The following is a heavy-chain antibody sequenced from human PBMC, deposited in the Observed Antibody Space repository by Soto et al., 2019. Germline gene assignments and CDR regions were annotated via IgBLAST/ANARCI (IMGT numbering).Heavy chain of an antibody. CDR2: ISYDGSNK. V-gene: IGHV3-30-3*01. CDR3: ARSDGPLQQFDY. J-gene: IGHJ4*02. CDR1: GFTFSSYA. D-gene: IGHD4-4*01. Sequence: QVQLVESGGGVVQPGRSLRLSCAASGFTFSSYAMHWVRQAPGKGLEWVAVISYDGSNKYYADSVKGRFTISRDNSKNTLYLQMNSLRAEDTAVYYCARSDGPLQQFDYWGQGTLVTVSS.